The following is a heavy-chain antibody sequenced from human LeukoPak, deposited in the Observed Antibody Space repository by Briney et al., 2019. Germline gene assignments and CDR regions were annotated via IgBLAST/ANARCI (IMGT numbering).Heavy chain of an antibody. CDR1: GYSFTIYG. V-gene: IGHV1-18*01. CDR2: INPYSGNT. D-gene: IGHD6-19*01. CDR3: ARERSGWFFSN. J-gene: IGHJ4*02. Sequence: ASVKVSCKASGYSFTIYGITWVRQAPGQGLEWMGWINPYSGNTNYAQKLQGRVTMTTDTSTSTAYMDLRSLRSDDTAVYYCARERSGWFFSNWGQGTLVTVSS.